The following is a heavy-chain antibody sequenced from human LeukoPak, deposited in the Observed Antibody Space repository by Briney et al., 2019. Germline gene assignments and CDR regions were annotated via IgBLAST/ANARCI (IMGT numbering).Heavy chain of an antibody. V-gene: IGHV3-11*06. CDR3: AKIGGSLYYYYGMDV. CDR1: GFTFSDYH. D-gene: IGHD1-26*01. CDR2: ISSSNTYT. J-gene: IGHJ6*02. Sequence: GGSLRLSCAASGFTFSDYHMSWIRQAPGKGLEWLSYISSSNTYTNYADSVKGRFTISRDNAKNSLYLQMSSLRAEDTAVYYCAKIGGSLYYYYGMDVWGRGTTVTVSS.